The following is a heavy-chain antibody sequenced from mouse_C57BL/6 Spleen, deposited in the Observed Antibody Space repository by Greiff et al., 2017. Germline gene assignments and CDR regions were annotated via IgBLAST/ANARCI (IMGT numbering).Heavy chain of an antibody. CDR2: IHPNSGST. CDR1: GYTFTSYW. Sequence: QVQLQQPGAELVKPGASVKLSCKASGYTFTSYWMYWVKQRPGQGLEWIGMIHPNSGSTNYNEKFKSKATLTVDKSSSTAYMQLSSLTSEDSAVYYCARYRITTVVARYFDVWGTGTTVTVSS. D-gene: IGHD1-1*01. CDR3: ARYRITTVVARYFDV. J-gene: IGHJ1*03. V-gene: IGHV1-64*01.